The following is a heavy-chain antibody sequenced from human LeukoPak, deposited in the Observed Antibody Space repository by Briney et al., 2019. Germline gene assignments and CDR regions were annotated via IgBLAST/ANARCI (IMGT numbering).Heavy chain of an antibody. Sequence: PGGSPRLSCAASGFTFSSYGMNWVRQAPGKGLEWVSSISSSSSHIYYADSVTGRFTISRDNAKNSLYLQMNSLRAEDTSVYYCARGGSGLFEYWGQGTLVTVSS. CDR1: GFTFSSYG. D-gene: IGHD2-15*01. CDR3: ARGGSGLFEY. CDR2: ISSSSSHI. V-gene: IGHV3-21*01. J-gene: IGHJ4*02.